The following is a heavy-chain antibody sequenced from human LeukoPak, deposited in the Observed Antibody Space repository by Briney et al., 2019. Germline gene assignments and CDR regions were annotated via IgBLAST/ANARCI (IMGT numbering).Heavy chain of an antibody. Sequence: GRSLRLSCAASGFTVSSNYMSWVRQAPGKGLEWVSVIYSGGSTYYADSVKGRFTISRDNSKNTLYLQMNSLRAEDTAVYYCARVDYYGSGSQENWFDPWGQGTLVTVSS. D-gene: IGHD3-10*01. J-gene: IGHJ5*02. CDR1: GFTVSSNY. V-gene: IGHV3-53*01. CDR3: ARVDYYGSGSQENWFDP. CDR2: IYSGGST.